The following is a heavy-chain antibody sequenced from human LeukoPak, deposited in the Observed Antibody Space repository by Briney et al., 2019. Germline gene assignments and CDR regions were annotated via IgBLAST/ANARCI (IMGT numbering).Heavy chain of an antibody. CDR1: GFTVSDAW. D-gene: IGHD3-10*01. V-gene: IGHV3-23*01. J-gene: IGHJ4*02. CDR2: ISGSGGST. CDR3: APQPYNWYGSGSYYNVGY. Sequence: SGGSLRLSCAASGFTVSDAWMSWVRQAPGKGLEWVSSISGSGGSTYYADSVKGRFTISRDNSKNTLYLQMNSLRAEDTAVYYCAPQPYNWYGSGSYYNVGYWGQGTLVTVSS.